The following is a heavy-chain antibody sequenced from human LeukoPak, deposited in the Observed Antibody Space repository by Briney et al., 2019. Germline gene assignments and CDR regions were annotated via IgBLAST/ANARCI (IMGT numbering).Heavy chain of an antibody. D-gene: IGHD1-26*01. CDR3: AKDSSGSYYNNWFDP. J-gene: IGHJ5*02. V-gene: IGHV3-23*01. CDR2: ISGLGGST. CDR1: GFTFSSYA. Sequence: GGSLRLSCAASGFTFSSYAMSWVRQAPGKWLEWVSAISGLGGSTYYADSVKGRFTISRDNSKNTLYLQMNSLRAEDTAVYYCAKDSSGSYYNNWFDPWGQGTLVTVSS.